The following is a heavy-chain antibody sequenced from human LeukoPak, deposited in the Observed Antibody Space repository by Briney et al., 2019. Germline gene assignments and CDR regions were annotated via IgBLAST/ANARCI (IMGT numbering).Heavy chain of an antibody. CDR3: ARDYRSYSYGRGALDI. V-gene: IGHV3-30*19. J-gene: IGHJ3*02. CDR2: ISYDGNNK. Sequence: GGSLRLSCAASGFSFSSYGIHWVRQAPGKGLEWVALISYDGNNKYYADSVKGRFTVSRDNSKTTLYLQMNSLRAEDTAVYYCARDYRSYSYGRGALDIWGQGTMVTVSS. CDR1: GFSFSSYG. D-gene: IGHD5-18*01.